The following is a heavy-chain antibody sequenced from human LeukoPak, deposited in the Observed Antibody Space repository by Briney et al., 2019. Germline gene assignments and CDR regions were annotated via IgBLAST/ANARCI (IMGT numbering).Heavy chain of an antibody. J-gene: IGHJ4*02. CDR3: AYPLGGYGDYPFDY. V-gene: IGHV3-23*01. CDR1: GFTFSSYA. CDR2: ISGSGGST. Sequence: PGGSLRLSCAASGFTFSSYAMSWVRQAPGKGLEWVSAISGSGGSTYYADSVKGRFTISRDNSKNTLYLQMNSLRAEDTAVYYCAYPLGGYGDYPFDYWGQGTLVTVSS. D-gene: IGHD4-17*01.